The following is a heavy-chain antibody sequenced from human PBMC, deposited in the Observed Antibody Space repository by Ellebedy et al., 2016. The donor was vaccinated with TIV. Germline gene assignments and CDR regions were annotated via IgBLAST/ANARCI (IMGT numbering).Heavy chain of an antibody. Sequence: ASVKVSCKASGYTFTGYYMHWLRQAPGQGLEWMGWINPNSSDTKYAQKFQGRVTVTRDTPISTAYMELSRLTSDDTAVYYCARVNSAWYHDYWGQGTLVTVSS. CDR2: INPNSSDT. CDR1: GYTFTGYY. V-gene: IGHV1-2*02. J-gene: IGHJ4*02. D-gene: IGHD6-19*01. CDR3: ARVNSAWYHDY.